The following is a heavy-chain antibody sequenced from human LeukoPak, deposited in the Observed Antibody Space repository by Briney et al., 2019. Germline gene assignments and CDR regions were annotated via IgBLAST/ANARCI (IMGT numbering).Heavy chain of an antibody. CDR2: ISSSSSYI. CDR1: GFTFSSYS. D-gene: IGHD5-12*01. J-gene: IGHJ4*02. V-gene: IGHV3-21*01. Sequence: GGSLRLSCAASGFTFSSYSMNWVRQAPGKGLEWVSSISSSSSYIYYADSVKGRFTISRDNAKNSLYLQMNSLRAEDTAVYYCARREAVATGADYWGQGTLVTVSS. CDR3: ARREAVATGADY.